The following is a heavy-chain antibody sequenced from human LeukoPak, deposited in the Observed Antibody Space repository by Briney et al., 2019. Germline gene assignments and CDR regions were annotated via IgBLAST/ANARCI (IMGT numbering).Heavy chain of an antibody. V-gene: IGHV4-59*01. D-gene: IGHD3-3*01. CDR3: ARERFWSGSRWYWFDP. J-gene: IGHJ5*02. Sequence: SETLSLTCTVSGGSISSYYWSWIRQPPGKGLEWIGYIYYSGSTNYNPSLKSRVTISVDTSKNQFSLKLSSVTAADTAVYYCARERFWSGSRWYWFDPWGQGTLVTVPS. CDR2: IYYSGST. CDR1: GGSISSYY.